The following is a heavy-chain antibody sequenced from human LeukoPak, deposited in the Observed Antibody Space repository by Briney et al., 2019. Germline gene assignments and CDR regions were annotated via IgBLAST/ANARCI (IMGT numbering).Heavy chain of an antibody. CDR2: ISGSGGST. CDR1: GFTFSSYA. D-gene: IGHD3-22*01. J-gene: IGHJ3*02. V-gene: IGHV3-23*01. CDR3: AKDKLDYYDSSGYYYGDAFDI. Sequence: GGSLRLSCAASGFTFSSYAMSWVRQAPGKGLEWVSAISGSGGSTYYADSVKGRFTISRDNSKNTLYLQMNSLRAEDTAVYYCAKDKLDYYDSSGYYYGDAFDIWGQGTMVTISS.